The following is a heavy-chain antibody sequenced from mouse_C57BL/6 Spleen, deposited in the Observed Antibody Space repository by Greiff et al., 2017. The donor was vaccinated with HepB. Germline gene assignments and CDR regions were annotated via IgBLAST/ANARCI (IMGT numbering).Heavy chain of an antibody. D-gene: IGHD1-1*01. CDR2: ISSGGSYT. CDR3: ARLDNYGLDY. Sequence: EVKVVESGGDLVKPGGSLKLSCAASGFTFSSYGMSWVRQTPDKRLEWVATISSGGSYTYYPDSVKGRFTISRDNAMNTLYLQMSSLKSEDTAMYYCARLDNYGLDYWGQGTTLTVSS. CDR1: GFTFSSYG. V-gene: IGHV5-6*01. J-gene: IGHJ2*01.